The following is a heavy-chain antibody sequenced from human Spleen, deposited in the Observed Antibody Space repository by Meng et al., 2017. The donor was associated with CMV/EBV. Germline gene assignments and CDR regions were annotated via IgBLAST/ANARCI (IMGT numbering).Heavy chain of an antibody. J-gene: IGHJ4*02. D-gene: IGHD3-10*01. CDR3: ARPYYGSGSFEH. Sequence: CKASGYTFSGYHIHWVRQDPGQGLEWMGWISPHGGGTKYSQRFQGRVTMTTDTSISTAYMELTRLRSDDTAIYYCARPYYGSGSFEHWGQGTLVTVSS. CDR2: ISPHGGGT. CDR1: GYTFSGYH. V-gene: IGHV1-2*02.